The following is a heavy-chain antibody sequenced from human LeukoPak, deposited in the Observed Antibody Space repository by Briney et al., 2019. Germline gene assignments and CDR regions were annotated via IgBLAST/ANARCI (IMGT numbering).Heavy chain of an antibody. J-gene: IGHJ6*03. Sequence: GGSLRLSCAVSGLNFKFYAMSWVRQAPGKGLEWVSGISGRGDSADYADSVKGRFTISRDNSKNTLYLQMNSLRAEDTAVYYCARDRSLKLPDYYYYMDVWGKGTTVTVSS. CDR2: ISGRGDSA. CDR1: GLNFKFYA. V-gene: IGHV3-23*01. CDR3: ARDRSLKLPDYYYYMDV. D-gene: IGHD2-15*01.